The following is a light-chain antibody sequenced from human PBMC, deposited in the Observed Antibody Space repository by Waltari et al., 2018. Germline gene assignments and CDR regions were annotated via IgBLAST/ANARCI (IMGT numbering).Light chain of an antibody. CDR3: RTGGHGTWV. CDR1: SGHSSNI. CDR2: VNSDGSH. Sequence: QLVLTQSPSASASLGASVRLTCTLSSGHSSNIIAWHQQQPRKGPRYLMRVNSDGSHSKGDGIPDRFSGSGSGAGRYLTIASVQAEDEAVYYCRTGGHGTWVFGGGTKLTVL. V-gene: IGLV4-69*02. J-gene: IGLJ3*02.